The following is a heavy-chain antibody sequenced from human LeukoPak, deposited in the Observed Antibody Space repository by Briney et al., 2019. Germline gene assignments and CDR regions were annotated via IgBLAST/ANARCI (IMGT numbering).Heavy chain of an antibody. D-gene: IGHD3-10*01. V-gene: IGHV4-59*01. Sequence: SETLSLTCTVSGGSISSYYWSWIRQPPGKGLEWIGYIYYSGSTNYNPSLKSRVTISVDTSKNQFSLRLSSVTAADTAVYYCATNYGSGSYYPTYYFYYYMDVWGKGTTVTVSS. J-gene: IGHJ6*03. CDR3: ATNYGSGSYYPTYYFYYYMDV. CDR1: GGSISSYY. CDR2: IYYSGST.